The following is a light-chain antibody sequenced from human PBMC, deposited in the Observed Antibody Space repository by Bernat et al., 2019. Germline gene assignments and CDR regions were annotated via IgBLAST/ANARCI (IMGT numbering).Light chain of an antibody. Sequence: QSALTRPPSASGSPGQSVTISCTGTSSDVGGYNFVSWYQQHPGKAPKLMISEVTKRPSGVPDRFSGSKSGNTAFLTVSGLQVEDEADYHCSSYAGNSLVFGGGTKLTVL. CDR2: EVT. V-gene: IGLV2-8*01. CDR1: SSDVGGYNF. J-gene: IGLJ3*02. CDR3: SSYAGNSLV.